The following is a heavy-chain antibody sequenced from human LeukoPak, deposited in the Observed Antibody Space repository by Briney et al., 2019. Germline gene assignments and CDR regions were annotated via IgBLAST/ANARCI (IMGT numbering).Heavy chain of an antibody. Sequence: GGSLRLSCAASEVTVTSNYLSWVRQAPGRGLQWVSLIYPGGDIYYADSVKGRFIISRDNSKGTLYLQMSSLRAVDTAIYYCAKDPSTFLTTGWYFDLWGRGTLVTVSS. J-gene: IGHJ2*01. CDR2: IYPGGDI. CDR1: EVTVTSNY. V-gene: IGHV3-53*01. CDR3: AKDPSTFLTTGWYFDL. D-gene: IGHD4-17*01.